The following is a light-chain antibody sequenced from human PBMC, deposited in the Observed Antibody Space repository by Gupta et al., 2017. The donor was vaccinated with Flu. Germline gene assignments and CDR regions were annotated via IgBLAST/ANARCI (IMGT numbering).Light chain of an antibody. CDR1: SSNIGSNY. V-gene: IGLV1-47*01. Sequence: QSVLTQPPSASGTPGQRVTISCSGSSSNIGSNYVYWYHQLPATAPNLLIYRNNRRPSGVPARFSGSKSATSASLAISWLRAEDEADYYCAAWDASRSGPAFGGGTKLTVL. J-gene: IGLJ2*01. CDR3: AAWDASRSGPA. CDR2: RNN.